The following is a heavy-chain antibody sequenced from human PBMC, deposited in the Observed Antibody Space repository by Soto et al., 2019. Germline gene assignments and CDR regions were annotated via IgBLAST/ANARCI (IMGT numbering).Heavy chain of an antibody. CDR3: ARGGSSDWQVALDI. CDR2: IKHSGSS. CDR1: GFTFSEDY. V-gene: IGHV4-34*01. J-gene: IGHJ3*02. Sequence: GSLRLSCSASGFTFSEDYMSWVRQSPGKGLEWIGKIKHSGSSNYNPSLRSRVSISVDMSKNQFSLRLTSVTAADTAVYYCARGGSSDWQVALDIWGQGTMVTVSS. D-gene: IGHD6-19*01.